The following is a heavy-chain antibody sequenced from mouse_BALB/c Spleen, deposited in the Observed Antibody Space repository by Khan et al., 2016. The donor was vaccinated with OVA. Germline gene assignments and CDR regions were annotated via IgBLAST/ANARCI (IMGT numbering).Heavy chain of an antibody. CDR1: GYTFTDYV. CDR2: IYPGSDST. D-gene: IGHD4-1*01. Sequence: QVQLQQSGPELVKPGASVKMSCKASGYTFTDYVMNWVKQRNGQGLEWIGQIYPGSDSTYYNEKFKGKATLTADRSSSTAYMQLSNLTSGASAVYFCARAGWDVFAYWGQGTLVTVSA. CDR3: ARAGWDVFAY. V-gene: IGHV1-77*01. J-gene: IGHJ3*01.